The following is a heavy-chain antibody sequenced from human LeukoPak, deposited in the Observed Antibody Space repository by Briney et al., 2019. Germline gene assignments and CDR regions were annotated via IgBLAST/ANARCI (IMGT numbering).Heavy chain of an antibody. D-gene: IGHD6-19*01. CDR3: ARGGYSSGWYVGGGFDP. J-gene: IGHJ5*02. V-gene: IGHV1-8*01. CDR2: MNPNSGNT. Sequence: ASVKVSCKASGYTFTSYDINWVRQATGQGLGWMGWMNPNSGNTGYAQKFQGRVTMTRNTSISTAYMELSSLRSEDTAVYYCARGGYSSGWYVGGGFDPWGQGTLGTVSS. CDR1: GYTFTSYD.